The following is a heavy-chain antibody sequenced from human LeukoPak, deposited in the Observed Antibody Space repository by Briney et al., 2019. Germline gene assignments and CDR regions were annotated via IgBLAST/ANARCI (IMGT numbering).Heavy chain of an antibody. J-gene: IGHJ4*02. Sequence: GGSLRLSCAASGFTFSSYGMHWVRQAPGKGLVWVAVIWYDGSNKYYADSVKGRFTISRDNSKNTLYLQMNSLRAEDTAVYYCARDRGGDLIFDYWGQGTLVTVSS. CDR3: ARDRGGDLIFDY. CDR1: GFTFSSYG. D-gene: IGHD3-16*01. V-gene: IGHV3-33*01. CDR2: IWYDGSNK.